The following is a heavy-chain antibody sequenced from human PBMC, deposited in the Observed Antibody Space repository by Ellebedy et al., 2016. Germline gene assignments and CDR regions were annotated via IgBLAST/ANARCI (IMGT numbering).Heavy chain of an antibody. CDR2: ISGDGDTT. Sequence: GESLKISXAASGFMFRNFFMSWVRQAPGKGLEWVSTISGDGDTTFSADSVKGRFTISRDNSRYTLYLQMDSLRAADTAVYYCYYGHYSGSWGQGTLVTVSS. V-gene: IGHV3-23*01. J-gene: IGHJ4*02. CDR3: YYGHYSGS. D-gene: IGHD4-17*01. CDR1: GFMFRNFF.